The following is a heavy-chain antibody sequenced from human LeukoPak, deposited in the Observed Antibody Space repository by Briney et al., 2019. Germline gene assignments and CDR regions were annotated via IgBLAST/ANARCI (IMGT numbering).Heavy chain of an antibody. J-gene: IGHJ4*02. CDR2: FDPEDGET. Sequence: WASVKVSCKVSGYTLTELSVHWVRQAPGKGLEWMGGFDPEDGETVYAQRFQGRVTMTEDTSTDTAYMELSSLRSEDTAVYYCATGSLRLGEFSLGYWGQGTLVTVSS. V-gene: IGHV1-24*01. CDR3: ATGSLRLGEFSLGY. CDR1: GYTLTELS. D-gene: IGHD3-16*02.